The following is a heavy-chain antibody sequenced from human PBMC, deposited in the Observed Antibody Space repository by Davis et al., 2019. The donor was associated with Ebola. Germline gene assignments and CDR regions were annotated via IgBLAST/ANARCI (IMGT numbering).Heavy chain of an antibody. CDR1: GGTFSSYT. V-gene: IGHV1-69*13. Sequence: SVKVSCKTSGGTFSSYTISWVRQAPGQGLEWMGGIIPIFDTPNYAQKFQGRVTITADESTSTVYMEVSSLRSEDTAVYYCARGMTATDTVWGQGTPVTVSS. CDR3: ARGMTATDTV. D-gene: IGHD6-13*01. CDR2: IIPIFDTP. J-gene: IGHJ4*02.